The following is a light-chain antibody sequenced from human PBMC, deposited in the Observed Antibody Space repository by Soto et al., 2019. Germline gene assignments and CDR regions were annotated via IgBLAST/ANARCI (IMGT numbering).Light chain of an antibody. CDR2: GAS. Sequence: EIVLTQSPGTLSLSPGERATLSCRASQNINNNYLAWYKQKPGQAPRLLIYGASSRATGIPDRFSGSGSGTGFTLTISRLEPEDFAVYYCQQSGSSITFGQGTRLEIK. CDR1: QNINNNY. J-gene: IGKJ5*01. CDR3: QQSGSSIT. V-gene: IGKV3-20*01.